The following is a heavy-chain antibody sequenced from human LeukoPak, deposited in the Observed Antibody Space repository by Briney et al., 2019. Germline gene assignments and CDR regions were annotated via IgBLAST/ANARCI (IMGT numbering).Heavy chain of an antibody. J-gene: IGHJ4*02. CDR1: GYTFTGYY. Sequence: ASVKVSCKASGYTFTGYYMYWVRQAPGQGLEWMGWINPNSGGTNYAQKFQGRVTMTRDTSISTAYMELSRLRSDDTAVYYCAREGQLDSSYDYWGQGTLVTVSS. CDR3: AREGQLDSSYDY. CDR2: INPNSGGT. V-gene: IGHV1-2*02. D-gene: IGHD6-6*01.